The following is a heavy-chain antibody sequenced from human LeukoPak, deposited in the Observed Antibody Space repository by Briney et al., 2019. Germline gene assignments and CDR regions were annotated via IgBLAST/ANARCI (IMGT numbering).Heavy chain of an antibody. CDR3: ARAAAADPKNWFDP. CDR1: GYSINSGHY. CDR2: IHHSGTT. D-gene: IGHD6-13*01. Sequence: SETLSLTCAVSGYSINSGHYWGWIRQPPGKGLEWIGSIHHSGTTYYNPSLKIRVTISGDTSKNQFSLKLTSVTATDTAVYYCARAAAADPKNWFDPWGQGTLVTVSS. J-gene: IGHJ5*02. V-gene: IGHV4-38-2*01.